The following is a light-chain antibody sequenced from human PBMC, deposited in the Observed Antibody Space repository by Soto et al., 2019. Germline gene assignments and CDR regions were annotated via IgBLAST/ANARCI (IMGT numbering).Light chain of an antibody. V-gene: IGKV3-15*01. J-gene: IGKJ1*01. Sequence: EIVMTHSPATLSVSPGEGATLSCRASQSVSSKLAWYQQKPGQAPRLLIYGASTRATGIPARFSGSGSGTEGTLSLSSLQSEDSAVYYCKQYNSWRWTFGQGTKV. CDR1: QSVSSK. CDR3: KQYNSWRWT. CDR2: GAS.